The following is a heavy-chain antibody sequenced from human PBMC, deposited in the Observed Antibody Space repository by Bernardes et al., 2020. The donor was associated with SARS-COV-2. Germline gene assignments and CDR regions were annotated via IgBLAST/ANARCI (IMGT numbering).Heavy chain of an antibody. CDR2: IYSGGST. D-gene: IGHD6-13*01. J-gene: IGHJ4*02. Sequence: GGSLRLSCAASGFSVSSNYMTWFRQAPGKGLEWVSLIYSGGSTNYADSLRGRFSISWDNSKNTLYLQMNSLRAEDTAVYYCARGGPATSSWFRSLDYWGQGTLVTVSS. V-gene: IGHV3-66*01. CDR3: ARGGPATSSWFRSLDY. CDR1: GFSVSSNY.